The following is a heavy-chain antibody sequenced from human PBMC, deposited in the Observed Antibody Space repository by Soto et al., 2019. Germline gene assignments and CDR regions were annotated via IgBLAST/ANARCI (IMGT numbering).Heavy chain of an antibody. CDR1: GGSISSGGYS. J-gene: IGHJ5*02. V-gene: IGHV4-30-2*01. CDR3: ARFRGVIYGFDP. CDR2: IYHSGNT. D-gene: IGHD3-10*01. Sequence: KPSETLSLTCAVSGGSISSGGYSWSWIRQPPEKGLEWIGYIYHSGNTYYSPSLKSRVTISIDRSRNHFSLKLNSLTAADTAVYYCARFRGVIYGFDPWGQGTLVTVSS.